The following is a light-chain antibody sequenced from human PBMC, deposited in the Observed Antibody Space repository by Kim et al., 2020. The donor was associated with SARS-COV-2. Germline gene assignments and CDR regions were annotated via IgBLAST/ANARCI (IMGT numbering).Light chain of an antibody. CDR1: GGRIASSC. J-gene: IGLJ3*02. CDR2: EDN. V-gene: IGLV6-57*03. CDR3: QSYDSSNGV. Sequence: GKPVTTPCPRSGGRIASSCGQWQQQRPASAPSPVMDEDNDRTSGVPGMFYGSIDCSSNSASLTISGLRAEDEADYYCQSYDSSNGVFGGGTQLTVL.